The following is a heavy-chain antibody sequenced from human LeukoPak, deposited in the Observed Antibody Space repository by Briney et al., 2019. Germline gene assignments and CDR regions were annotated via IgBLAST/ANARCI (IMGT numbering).Heavy chain of an antibody. D-gene: IGHD3-9*01. CDR3: ARDGSAYYDILTGYPY. V-gene: IGHV3-21*01. Sequence: GGSLRLSCAASGFTFSSYSMNWVRQAPGKGLEWVSSISSSSSYIYYADSVKGRFTISRDNAKNSLYPQMNSLRAEDTAVYYCARDGSAYYDILTGYPYWGQGTLVTVSS. J-gene: IGHJ4*02. CDR1: GFTFSSYS. CDR2: ISSSSSYI.